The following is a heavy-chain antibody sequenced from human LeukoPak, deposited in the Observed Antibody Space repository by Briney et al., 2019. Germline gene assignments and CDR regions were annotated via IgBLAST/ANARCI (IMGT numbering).Heavy chain of an antibody. CDR2: IYPGDSDT. J-gene: IGHJ6*02. Sequence: GESLKISCKGSGYSFTSYWIGWVRQMPGKGLEWMGIIYPGDSDTRYSPSFQGQVTISADKSISTAYLQWSSLKASDTAMYYCARLSPAAINYYYYGVDVWGQGTTVTVSS. D-gene: IGHD2-2*02. CDR3: ARLSPAAINYYYYGVDV. V-gene: IGHV5-51*01. CDR1: GYSFTSYW.